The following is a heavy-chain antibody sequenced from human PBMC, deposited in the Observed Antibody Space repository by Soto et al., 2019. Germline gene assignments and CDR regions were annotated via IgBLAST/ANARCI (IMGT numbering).Heavy chain of an antibody. CDR1: GGSISSGDYY. J-gene: IGHJ3*02. CDR2: IYYSGST. V-gene: IGHV4-30-4*01. D-gene: IGHD3-22*01. Sequence: PSETLSLTCTVSGGSISSGDYYWSWIRQPPGKGLEWIGYIYYSGSTYYNPSLKSRVTISVDTSKNQFSLKLSSVTAADTAVYSCARAAPSYYDSSGYFPHAFDIWGQGTMVTVSS. CDR3: ARAAPSYYDSSGYFPHAFDI.